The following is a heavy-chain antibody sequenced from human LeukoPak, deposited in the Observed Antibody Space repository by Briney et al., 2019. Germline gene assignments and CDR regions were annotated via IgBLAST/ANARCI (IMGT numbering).Heavy chain of an antibody. J-gene: IGHJ4*02. Sequence: GGSLRLSCAASGFTFSSYWMSWVRQAPGKGLEWVANIKQDGSEKYYVDSVKGRFTISRDNAKNSLYLQMNSLRAEDTAVYYCAGGGEEWPLLKWGQGTLVTVSS. CDR3: AGGGEEWPLLK. CDR2: IKQDGSEK. CDR1: GFTFSSYW. D-gene: IGHD3-3*01. V-gene: IGHV3-7*01.